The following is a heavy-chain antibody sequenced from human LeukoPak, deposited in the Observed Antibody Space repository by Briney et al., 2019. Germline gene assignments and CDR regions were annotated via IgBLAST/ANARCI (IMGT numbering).Heavy chain of an antibody. V-gene: IGHV4-34*01. CDR3: AGGIGADQKPRAAFNY. CDR2: INHSGDT. J-gene: IGHJ4*02. D-gene: IGHD6-13*01. CDR1: GGSFSGYF. Sequence: PSETLSLTCAVYGGSFSGYFWSWIRQSPAKGLEWIGEINHSGDTNYNPSLKSRVTISVDTSKNQFSLKLTSVTAADTALYYCAGGIGADQKPRAAFNYWGQGTLVTVSS.